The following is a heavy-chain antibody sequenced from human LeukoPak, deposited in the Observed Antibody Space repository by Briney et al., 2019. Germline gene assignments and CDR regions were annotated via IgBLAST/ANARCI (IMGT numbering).Heavy chain of an antibody. V-gene: IGHV4-34*01. D-gene: IGHD7-27*01. Sequence: PSETLSLTCAVYGGSFSGYYWSWIRQPPGKGLEWIGEINHSGSTNNNPSLKSRVTISVDTSKNQFSLKLSSVTAADTAVYYCARGSDPELGTFDYWGQGTLVTVSS. CDR3: ARGSDPELGTFDY. J-gene: IGHJ4*02. CDR1: GGSFSGYY. CDR2: INHSGST.